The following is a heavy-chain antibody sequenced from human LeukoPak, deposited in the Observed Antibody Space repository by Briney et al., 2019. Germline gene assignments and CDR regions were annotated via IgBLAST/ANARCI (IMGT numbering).Heavy chain of an antibody. CDR3: AIAPLRGSEWLGYYYYMDV. J-gene: IGHJ6*03. D-gene: IGHD6-19*01. Sequence: SETLSLTCPVSGGSISSFYWSWIRPPPGRGLEWGGYIYYSGSTTYNPSLKSRVSISVDPCKNQFSLQLSSVTAADTAVYYCAIAPLRGSEWLGYYYYMDVWGKGTTVTVSS. V-gene: IGHV4-59*01. CDR1: GGSISSFY. CDR2: IYYSGST.